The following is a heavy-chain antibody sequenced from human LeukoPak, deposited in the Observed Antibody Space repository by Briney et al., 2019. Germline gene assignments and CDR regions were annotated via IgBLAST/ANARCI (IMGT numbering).Heavy chain of an antibody. CDR2: IYYSGST. CDR3: AREGAGARTFDY. D-gene: IGHD6-19*01. V-gene: IGHV4-59*01. CDR1: GGSISSYY. J-gene: IGHJ4*02. Sequence: SETLSLTCTVSGGSISSYYWSWIRQPPGKGLEWIGYIYYSGSTNYNPSLKSRVIISVDTSKNQFSLKLSSVTAADTAVYYCAREGAGARTFDYWGQGALVTVSS.